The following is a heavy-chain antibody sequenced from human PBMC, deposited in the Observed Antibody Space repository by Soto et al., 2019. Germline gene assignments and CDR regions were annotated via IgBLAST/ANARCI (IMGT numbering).Heavy chain of an antibody. V-gene: IGHV3-33*01. CDR3: ARDEGDCSSTSRYRWFDP. CDR2: IWYDGSNK. D-gene: IGHD2-2*01. J-gene: IGHJ5*02. Sequence: QVQLVESGGGVVQPGRSLRLSCAASGFTFSSYGMHWVRQAPGKGLEWVAVIWYDGSNKYYADSVKGRFTISRDNSKNTLYLQMNSLRAEDTAVYYCARDEGDCSSTSRYRWFDPWGQGTLVTVSS. CDR1: GFTFSSYG.